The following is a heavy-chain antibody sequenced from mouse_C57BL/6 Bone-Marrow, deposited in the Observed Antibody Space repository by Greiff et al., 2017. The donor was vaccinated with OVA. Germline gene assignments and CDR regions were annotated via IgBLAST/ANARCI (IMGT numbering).Heavy chain of an antibody. D-gene: IGHD1-1*01. CDR3: ARAYYYGSPFAY. CDR1: GYSITSGYY. V-gene: IGHV3-6*01. CDR2: ISYDGSN. J-gene: IGHJ3*01. Sequence: DVKLVESGPGLVKPSQSLSLTCSVTGYSITSGYYWNWIRQFPGNKLEWMGYISYDGSNNYNPSLKNRISITRDTSKNQFFLKLNSVTTEDTATYYCARAYYYGSPFAYRGQGTLVTVSA.